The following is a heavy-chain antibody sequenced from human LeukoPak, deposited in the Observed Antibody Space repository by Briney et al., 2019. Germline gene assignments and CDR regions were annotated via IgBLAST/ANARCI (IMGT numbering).Heavy chain of an antibody. V-gene: IGHV1-24*01. Sequence: ASVKVSCKVSVYTLTELSMHWVRQAPGKGLEWMGGFDPEDGETIYAQKFQGRVTMTEDTSTDTAYMELSSLRSEDTAVYYCATPYGSGSRREIEDYWGQGTLVTVSS. CDR1: VYTLTELS. D-gene: IGHD3-10*01. J-gene: IGHJ4*02. CDR2: FDPEDGET. CDR3: ATPYGSGSRREIEDY.